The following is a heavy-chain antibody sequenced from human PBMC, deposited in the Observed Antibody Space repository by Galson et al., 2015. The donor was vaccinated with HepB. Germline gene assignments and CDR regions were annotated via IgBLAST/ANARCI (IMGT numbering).Heavy chain of an antibody. CDR3: AKDGVADSGWYSDY. CDR2: ISSSGDLR. Sequence: SLRLSCAASGSTFGSYAMSWVRRAPGKGLQWLSIISSSGDLRRYADSVKGRFTISRDNSESALYLQMNSLTADDTAVYYCAKDGVADSGWYSDYWGQGTLVTVSS. D-gene: IGHD6-19*01. CDR1: GSTFGSYA. V-gene: IGHV3-23*01. J-gene: IGHJ4*02.